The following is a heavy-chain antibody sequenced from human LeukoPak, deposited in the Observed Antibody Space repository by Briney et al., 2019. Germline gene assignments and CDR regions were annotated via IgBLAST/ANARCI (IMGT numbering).Heavy chain of an antibody. CDR1: GGSISSGSYY. J-gene: IGHJ5*02. CDR2: IYTSGST. Sequence: SETLSLTCTVSGGSISSGSYYWSWIRQPAGKGLEWIGRIYTSGSTNYNPSLKSRVTISVDTSKNQFSLKLSSVTAADTAVYYCARGVHYYYQGNWFDPWGQGTLVTVSS. D-gene: IGHD3-10*01. CDR3: ARGVHYYYQGNWFDP. V-gene: IGHV4-61*02.